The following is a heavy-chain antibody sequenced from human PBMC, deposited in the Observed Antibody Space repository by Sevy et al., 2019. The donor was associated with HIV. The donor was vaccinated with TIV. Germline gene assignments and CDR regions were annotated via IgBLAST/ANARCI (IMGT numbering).Heavy chain of an antibody. CDR1: GFTFDDYA. V-gene: IGHV3-20*01. Sequence: GGSLRLSCAASGFTFDDYAMSWVRQAPGKGLEWVSAINWKTDKVGYADSVKGRFTISRDNAKRSLYLQMNSLRPEDTALYHCARNTYYLDSTGFGAFDIWGQGIMVTVSS. J-gene: IGHJ3*02. D-gene: IGHD3-22*01. CDR2: INWKTDKV. CDR3: ARNTYYLDSTGFGAFDI.